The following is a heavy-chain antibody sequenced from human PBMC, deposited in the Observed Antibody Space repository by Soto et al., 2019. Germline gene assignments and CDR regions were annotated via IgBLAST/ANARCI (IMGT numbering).Heavy chain of an antibody. CDR2: INHSGST. Sequence: SETLSLTCAVYGGSFSGYYWSWIRQPPGKGLEWIGEINHSGSTNYNPSLKSRVTISVDTSKNQFSLKLSSVTAADTAVYYCASFRWLRYAFDIWGQGTMVTVSS. CDR3: ASFRWLRYAFDI. J-gene: IGHJ3*02. CDR1: GGSFSGYY. V-gene: IGHV4-34*01. D-gene: IGHD5-12*01.